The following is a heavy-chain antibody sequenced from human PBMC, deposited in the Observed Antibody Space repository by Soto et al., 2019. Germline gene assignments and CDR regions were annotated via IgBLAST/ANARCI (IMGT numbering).Heavy chain of an antibody. CDR3: ATAHYFCSGGSCYGYYYYGMDV. Sequence: AVKVSTKASGRTVSSYAISWVRRAPGQGLEWMGGIIPVFGTANYAQKFQGRVTITAAESTSTAYMELGSLRSEDTAVYYCATAHYFCSGGSCYGYYYYGMDVWGQGTTVTVSS. J-gene: IGHJ6*02. CDR2: IIPVFGTA. V-gene: IGHV1-69*13. D-gene: IGHD2-15*01. CDR1: GRTVSSYA.